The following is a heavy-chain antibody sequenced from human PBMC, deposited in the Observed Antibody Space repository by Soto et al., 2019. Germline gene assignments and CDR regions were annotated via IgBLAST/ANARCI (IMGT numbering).Heavy chain of an antibody. Sequence: VQLVESGGGLIQPGGSLRLSCAASGFTVSSYHMTWVRQAAGKGLELVSFVHGGGSTSYADSVKGRFTISRDNSKNTLYLQMDSLRAEDTDIYYCAGRVTTAASLDYWGRGTLVTVSS. CDR1: GFTVSSYH. CDR3: AGRVTTAASLDY. CDR2: VHGGGST. V-gene: IGHV3-53*01. D-gene: IGHD1-1*01. J-gene: IGHJ4*02.